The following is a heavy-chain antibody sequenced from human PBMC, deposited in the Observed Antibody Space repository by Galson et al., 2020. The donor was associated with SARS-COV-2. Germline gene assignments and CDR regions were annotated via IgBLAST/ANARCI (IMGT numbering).Heavy chain of an antibody. Sequence: GGPLRLSCAASGYTFSSYAMSWVRQAPAKRLGWVSAISGSGGSTYYAASVKGRFTISRDNSKNTLYLQMNSLRAEDTAVYYCAKVAFLHYYDSSGYRDYWGQGTLVTVSS. CDR2: ISGSGGST. CDR3: AKVAFLHYYDSSGYRDY. J-gene: IGHJ4*02. D-gene: IGHD3-22*01. V-gene: IGHV3-23*01. CDR1: GYTFSSYA.